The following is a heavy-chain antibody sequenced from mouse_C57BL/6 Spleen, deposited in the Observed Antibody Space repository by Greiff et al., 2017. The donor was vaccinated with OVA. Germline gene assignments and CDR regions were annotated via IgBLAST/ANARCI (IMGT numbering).Heavy chain of an antibody. Sequence: EVHLVESGAELVKPGASVKLSCTASGFTFTDYYMHWVKQRPEQGLEWIGRIDPEDGETNYAQKFQGKATITADTSSNTAYLQLSGLTSEYTAVYYCARGGGYFDYWGQGTTLTVSS. J-gene: IGHJ2*01. CDR3: ARGGGYFDY. CDR2: IDPEDGET. D-gene: IGHD1-1*02. V-gene: IGHV14-2*01. CDR1: GFTFTDYY.